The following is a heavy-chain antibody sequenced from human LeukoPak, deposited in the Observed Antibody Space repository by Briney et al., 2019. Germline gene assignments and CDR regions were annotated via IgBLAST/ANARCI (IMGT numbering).Heavy chain of an antibody. J-gene: IGHJ4*02. CDR2: ISGSGGST. V-gene: IGHV3-23*01. CDR3: ARDRKASPNWELDY. CDR1: GFSFSSYA. Sequence: GGSLRLSCAASGFSFSSYAMSWVRQAPGKGLEWVSAISGSGGSTYYADSVKGRFTISRDNSKNTLYLQMNSLRAEDTAVYYCARDRKASPNWELDYWGQGTLVTVSS. D-gene: IGHD1-1*01.